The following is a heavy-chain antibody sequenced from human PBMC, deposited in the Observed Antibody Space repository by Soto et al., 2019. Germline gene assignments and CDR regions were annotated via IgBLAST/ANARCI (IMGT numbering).Heavy chain of an antibody. CDR3: ARDILGSGSYSRDY. CDR1: GGSISSYY. J-gene: IGHJ4*02. Sequence: QVQLQESGPGLVKPSETLSLTCTVSGGSISSYYWSWIRQPPGKGLEWIGYIYYSWSTNYNPSLKSRVTISVDTSKNQFSLKLSSVTAADTAVYYCARDILGSGSYSRDYWGQGTLVTVSS. CDR2: IYYSWST. D-gene: IGHD3-10*01. V-gene: IGHV4-59*01.